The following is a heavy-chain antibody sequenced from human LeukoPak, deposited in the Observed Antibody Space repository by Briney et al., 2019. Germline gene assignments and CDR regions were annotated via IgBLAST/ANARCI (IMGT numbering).Heavy chain of an antibody. V-gene: IGHV4-34*01. D-gene: IGHD6-13*01. CDR2: INHSGST. CDR1: GGSFSGYY. CDR3: ARVVLGGYSSSWTNQGYYYYMDV. J-gene: IGHJ6*03. Sequence: SETLSLTCAVYGGSFSGYYWSWIRQPPGKGLEWIGEINHSGSTNYNPSLKSRVTISVDTSKNQFSLKLSSETAADTAVYYCARVVLGGYSSSWTNQGYYYYMDVWGKGTTVTVSS.